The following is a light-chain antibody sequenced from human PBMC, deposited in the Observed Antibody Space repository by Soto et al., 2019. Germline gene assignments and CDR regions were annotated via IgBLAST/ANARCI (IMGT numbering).Light chain of an antibody. CDR1: SSDVGGYNY. Sequence: QSVLTQPASVSGSPGQSIAISCTGPSSDVGGYNYVSWYQQHPGKAPKLMIYDVSARPSGVSNRFSGSKSDNTASLTISGLQAEDEAYYYCSSYTSSNTVVFGGGTKLTVL. J-gene: IGLJ2*01. V-gene: IGLV2-14*01. CDR3: SSYTSSNTVV. CDR2: DVS.